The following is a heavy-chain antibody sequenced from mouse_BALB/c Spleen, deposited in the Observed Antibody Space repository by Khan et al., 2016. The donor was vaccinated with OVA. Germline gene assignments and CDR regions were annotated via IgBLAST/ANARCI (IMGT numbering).Heavy chain of an antibody. D-gene: IGHD2-4*01. CDR3: AREGLRGVAMDY. CDR2: IYTGAGST. J-gene: IGHJ4*01. V-gene: IGHV1S56*01. CDR1: GYTFTAYD. Sequence: QVQLKESGPELVKPGALVKISCKVSGYTFTAYDINWVKQRPGQGLEWIGWIYTGAGSTAYNENFKGKATLTADTSSNTAYMQLSGLTSEKSAVYFCAREGLRGVAMDYWGQGTSVSVSS.